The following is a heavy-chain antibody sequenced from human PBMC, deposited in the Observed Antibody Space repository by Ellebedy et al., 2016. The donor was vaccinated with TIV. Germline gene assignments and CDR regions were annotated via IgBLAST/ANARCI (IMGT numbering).Heavy chain of an antibody. CDR3: ARESKEVVVVAATGGGVSYGMDV. D-gene: IGHD2-15*01. Sequence: SETLSLTCAVYGGSFSGYYWSWIRQPPGKGLEWIGEINHSGSTNYNPSLKSRVTVSVDTSKNQFSLKLSSVTAADTAVYYCARESKEVVVVAATGGGVSYGMDVWGQGTTVTVSS. J-gene: IGHJ6*02. CDR2: INHSGST. CDR1: GGSFSGYY. V-gene: IGHV4-34*01.